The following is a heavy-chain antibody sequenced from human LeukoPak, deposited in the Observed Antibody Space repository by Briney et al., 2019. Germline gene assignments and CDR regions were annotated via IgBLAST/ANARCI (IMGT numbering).Heavy chain of an antibody. CDR3: AKDLPPFNAFDI. V-gene: IGHV3-23*01. CDR2: ISGSGGST. Sequence: GVSLRLSCAASGLTFSGYAMSWVRQAPGKGLEWVSAISGSGGSTYYADSVKGRFTISRDNSKNTLYLQMNSLRAEDTAVYYCAKDLPPFNAFDIWGQGTMVTVSS. J-gene: IGHJ3*02. CDR1: GLTFSGYA.